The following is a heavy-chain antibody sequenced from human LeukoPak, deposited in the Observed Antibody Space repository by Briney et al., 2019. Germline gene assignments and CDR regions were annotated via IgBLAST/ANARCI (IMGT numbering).Heavy chain of an antibody. Sequence: ASVKVSCKASGYTFTDYYLHWVRQAPGQGCEWMGWINPNSGDTNYAQKFQGRVTMTRDTSISTAHMEMSRPRSDDTAVYYCARANFLYCSSTTCLFDYWGQGTLVTVSS. CDR3: ARANFLYCSSTTCLFDY. D-gene: IGHD2-2*01. J-gene: IGHJ4*02. V-gene: IGHV1-2*02. CDR1: GYTFTDYY. CDR2: INPNSGDT.